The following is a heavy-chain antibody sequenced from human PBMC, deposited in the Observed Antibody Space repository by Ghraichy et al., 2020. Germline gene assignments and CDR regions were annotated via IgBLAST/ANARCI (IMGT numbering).Heavy chain of an antibody. Sequence: SETLSLICTVSGGSIRSYYWSWIRHAPGKGLEWIGYVYYNGNTDYSPSLKSRATISVDTSKNQFSRRLTSVTAADTAVYYCARRGRGYSLYFYGLDIWGQGTTVTVSS. V-gene: IGHV4-59*08. D-gene: IGHD5-18*01. CDR1: GGSIRSYY. CDR2: VYYNGNT. J-gene: IGHJ6*02. CDR3: ARRGRGYSLYFYGLDI.